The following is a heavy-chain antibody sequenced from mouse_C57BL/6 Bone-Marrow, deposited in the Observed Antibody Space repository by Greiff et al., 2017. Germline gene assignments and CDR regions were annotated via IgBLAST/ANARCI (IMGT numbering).Heavy chain of an antibody. V-gene: IGHV14-4*01. CDR2: IDPENGDT. Sequence: VQLQQSGAELVRPGASVKLSCTASGFNIKDDYMHWVKQRPEQGLEWIGWIDPENGDTEYASKFQGKATITADTSSNTAYLQLSSLTSEDTAVYYWTTGAWFAYWGQGTLVTVSA. CDR3: TTGAWFAY. CDR1: GFNIKDDY. J-gene: IGHJ3*01.